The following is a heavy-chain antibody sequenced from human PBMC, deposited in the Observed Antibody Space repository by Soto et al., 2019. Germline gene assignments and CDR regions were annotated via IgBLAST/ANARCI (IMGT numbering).Heavy chain of an antibody. Sequence: SETLSLTCTVFGGSISSGGYYWSWIRQHPGKGLEWIGYIYYSGSTYYNPSLKSRVTISVDTSKNQFSLKLSSVTAADTAVYYCARAYSNYDYYYGMDVWGQGTTVTVSS. D-gene: IGHD4-4*01. V-gene: IGHV4-31*03. CDR3: ARAYSNYDYYYGMDV. CDR2: IYYSGST. J-gene: IGHJ6*02. CDR1: GGSISSGGYY.